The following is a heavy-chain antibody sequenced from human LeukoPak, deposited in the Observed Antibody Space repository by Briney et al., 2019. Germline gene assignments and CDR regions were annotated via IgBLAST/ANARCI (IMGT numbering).Heavy chain of an antibody. J-gene: IGHJ4*02. CDR2: IKSESDGGTA. CDR3: WAIVLVAARIDY. CDR1: GFTFSKAW. D-gene: IGHD2-2*01. Sequence: NAGGSLRLSCAASGFTFSKAWMSWVRRAPGKGPEWVGRIKSESDGGTADYAAPVKDRFTISRDDSKNTLYLQMNSLKTEDTAVYYCWAIVLVAARIDYWGQGTLVTVSS. V-gene: IGHV3-15*01.